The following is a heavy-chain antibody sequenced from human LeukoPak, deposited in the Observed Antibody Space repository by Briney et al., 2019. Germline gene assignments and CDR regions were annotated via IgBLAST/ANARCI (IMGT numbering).Heavy chain of an antibody. V-gene: IGHV4-39*07. Sequence: SETLSLTCTVSGGSISSSSYYWGWIRQPPGKGLEWIGSIYYSGSTNYNPSLKRRVTISVDTSKNQFSLKLSSVTAADTAMYYCARGMGGNWFDPWGQGTLVTVSS. CDR2: IYYSGST. D-gene: IGHD2-8*01. CDR3: ARGMGGNWFDP. CDR1: GGSISSSSYY. J-gene: IGHJ5*02.